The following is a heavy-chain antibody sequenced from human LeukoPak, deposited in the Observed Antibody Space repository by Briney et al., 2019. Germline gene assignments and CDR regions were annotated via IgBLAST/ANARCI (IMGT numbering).Heavy chain of an antibody. J-gene: IGHJ4*02. CDR1: GFTFSSYW. CDR3: ARSGSGYYFDY. D-gene: IGHD1-26*01. V-gene: IGHV3-7*05. Sequence: HPGGSLRLSCAASGFTFSSYWMSWVRQAPGKGLEWVANIKQDGSEKYYVDSVKGRFTISRDNAKNSLYLQMNSLRGEDTAEYYCARSGSGYYFDYWGQGTLVTVSS. CDR2: IKQDGSEK.